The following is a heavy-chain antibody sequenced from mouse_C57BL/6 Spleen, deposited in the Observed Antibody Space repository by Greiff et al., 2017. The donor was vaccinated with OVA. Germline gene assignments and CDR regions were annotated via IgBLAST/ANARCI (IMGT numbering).Heavy chain of an antibody. CDR1: GYSITSGYY. CDR3: ARRGEYGYAMDD. V-gene: IGHV3-6*01. J-gene: IGHJ4*01. CDR2: ISYDGSN. D-gene: IGHD5-2*01. Sequence: EVQLQESGPGLVKPSQSLSLTCSVTGYSITSGYYWNWIRQFPGNKLEWMGYISYDGSNNYNPSFKNRISLTREPSNNQFFLKLNTETTDDTATDYCARRGEYGYAMDDWGQGTSVTVSS.